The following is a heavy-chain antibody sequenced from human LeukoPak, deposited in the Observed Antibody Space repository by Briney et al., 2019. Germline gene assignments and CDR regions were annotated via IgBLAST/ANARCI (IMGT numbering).Heavy chain of an antibody. CDR1: GFXFNDYA. CDR2: ISGDGGST. J-gene: IGHJ4*02. Sequence: GGSLRLSCTVSGFXFNDYAMNWVRQAPGKGLEWVSFISGDGGSTYYADSVKGRFTISRDNSKNSLYLQMNCLRLGDTALYYCATDCSGNRCYSLWGQGTLVTVSS. CDR3: ATDCSGNRCYSL. D-gene: IGHD2-15*01. V-gene: IGHV3-43*02.